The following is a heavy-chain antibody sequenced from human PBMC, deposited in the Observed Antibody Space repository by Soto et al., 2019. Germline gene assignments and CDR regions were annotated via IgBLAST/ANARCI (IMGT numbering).Heavy chain of an antibody. CDR2: INVYNGKT. CDR1: GYTFTNYG. Sequence: GAAVKVSCKASGYTFTNYGISWVRQAPGQGLEWMGWINVYNGKTGSSQNFQGRIVITRDTSASTAYMELSSLTSEDTAIYYCTRGPTNRPAAGFDFWGQGTQVTVSS. J-gene: IGHJ4*02. D-gene: IGHD2-2*01. CDR3: TRGPTNRPAAGFDF. V-gene: IGHV1-18*01.